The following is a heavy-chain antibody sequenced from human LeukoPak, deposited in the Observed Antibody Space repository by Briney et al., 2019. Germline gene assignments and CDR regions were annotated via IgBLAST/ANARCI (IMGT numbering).Heavy chain of an antibody. Sequence: ASVKVSCKASGYTFTSYDINWVRQAPGQGLEWMGWMNPNSGNTGYAQKFQGRVTMTRNTSISTAYMELSSLRSEDTAVYYCAREYSSSSLPDYWGQGTLVTVSS. CDR2: MNPNSGNT. CDR3: AREYSSSSLPDY. V-gene: IGHV1-8*01. J-gene: IGHJ4*02. D-gene: IGHD6-6*01. CDR1: GYTFTSYD.